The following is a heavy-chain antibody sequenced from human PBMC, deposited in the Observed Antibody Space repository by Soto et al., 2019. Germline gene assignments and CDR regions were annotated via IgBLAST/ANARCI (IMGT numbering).Heavy chain of an antibody. CDR1: GFIFNTCA. Sequence: PGGSLRLSCAGSGFIFNTCAMHWVRQAPGKGLEWVAVISNDGSTKAYADSVKGRFTISRDNSKNTVYLQMHSVRGEDSALYYRAREGLNGENFDYYYNGMDVWGQGTTVTVSS. CDR2: ISNDGSTK. V-gene: IGHV3-30-3*01. D-gene: IGHD4-17*01. CDR3: AREGLNGENFDYYYNGMDV. J-gene: IGHJ6*02.